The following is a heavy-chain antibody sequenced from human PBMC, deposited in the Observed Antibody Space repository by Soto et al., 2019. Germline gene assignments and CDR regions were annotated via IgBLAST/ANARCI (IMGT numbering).Heavy chain of an antibody. V-gene: IGHV3-30-3*02. J-gene: IGHJ4*02. CDR2: ISYDGNNK. D-gene: IGHD2-2*01. CDR1: GFTFSSYA. CDR3: AKCSSTSCHLGSDY. Sequence: QVQLVQSGAEVKKPGSSVKVSCKASGFTFSSYAMNWVRQAPGKGLEWVALISYDGNNKYYTDSVKGRFTISRDNSKSALYLQMNSLRPEDTAVYYCAKCSSTSCHLGSDYWGQGTLVTVSS.